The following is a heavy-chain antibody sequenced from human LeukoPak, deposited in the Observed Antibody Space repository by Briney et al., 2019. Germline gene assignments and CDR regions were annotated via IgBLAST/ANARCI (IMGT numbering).Heavy chain of an antibody. CDR2: ISSSGSTI. D-gene: IGHD2-2*01. V-gene: IGHV3-11*04. CDR3: ARDCMVVAAAAPYYMDV. CDR1: GFTFSDYY. Sequence: GGSLRLSCAASGFTFSDYYMSWIRQAPGKGLEWGSYISSSGSTIYYADSVKGRFTISRDNAKNSLYLQMNSLRAEDTAVYYCARDCMVVAAAAPYYMDVWGKGTTVTVSS. J-gene: IGHJ6*03.